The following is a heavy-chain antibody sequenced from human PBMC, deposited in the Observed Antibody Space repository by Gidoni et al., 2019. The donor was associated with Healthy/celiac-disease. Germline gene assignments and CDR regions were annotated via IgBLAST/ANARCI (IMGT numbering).Heavy chain of an antibody. D-gene: IGHD3-22*01. CDR2: IKSKTDGGTT. CDR3: TTDYSMIVVVREGY. V-gene: IGHV3-15*01. J-gene: IGHJ4*02. Sequence: EVQLVESGGGLVKPGGSLRLSCAASGFTFSNAWMSWVRQAPGKGLEWVGRIKSKTDGGTTDYAAPVKGRFTISRDDSKNTLYLQMNSLKTEDTAVYYCTTDYSMIVVVREGYWGQGTLVTVSS. CDR1: GFTFSNAW.